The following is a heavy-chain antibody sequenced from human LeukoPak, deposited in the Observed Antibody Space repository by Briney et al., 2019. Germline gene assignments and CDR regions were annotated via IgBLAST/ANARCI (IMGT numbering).Heavy chain of an antibody. CDR3: ARSITMVRGVIRSYYYMDV. Sequence: SETLSLTCTVSGGSISSYYWSWIRQPPGKGLEWIGYIYYSGSTNYNPSLKSRVTISVDTSKNQFSLKLSSVTAADTAVCYCARSITMVRGVIRSYYYMDVWGKGTTVTVSS. CDR1: GGSISSYY. V-gene: IGHV4-59*01. D-gene: IGHD3-10*01. J-gene: IGHJ6*03. CDR2: IYYSGST.